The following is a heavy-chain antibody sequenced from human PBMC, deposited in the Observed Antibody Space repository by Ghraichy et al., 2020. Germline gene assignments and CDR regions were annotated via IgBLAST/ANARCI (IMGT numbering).Heavy chain of an antibody. CDR3: ARGRARPKNGYYFDY. V-gene: IGHV4-34*01. D-gene: IGHD6-25*01. CDR2: INYSGST. CDR1: GGSFSGYY. J-gene: IGHJ4*02. Sequence: SETLSLTCAVYGGSFSGYYWSWIRQPPGKGLEWIGEINYSGSTNYNPSLKSRVTISVDTSKNQFSLKLSSVTAADTAVYYCARGRARPKNGYYFDYWGQGTLVTVSS.